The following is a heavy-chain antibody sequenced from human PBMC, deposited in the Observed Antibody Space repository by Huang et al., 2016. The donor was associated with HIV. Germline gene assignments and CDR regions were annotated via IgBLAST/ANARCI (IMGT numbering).Heavy chain of an antibody. Sequence: QVQLVQSGAEVKKPGASVKVSCKVSGYTFTSYGISWVRQAPGQGLEGMGWISAYNGNTNYAQKRQGRVTMTTDKSTSTVNMEMRSLRSDDTAVYYCARLYLYGMDVWGQGTTVTVSS. J-gene: IGHJ6*02. CDR2: ISAYNGNT. V-gene: IGHV1-18*04. CDR3: ARLYLYGMDV. CDR1: GYTFTSYG. D-gene: IGHD3-16*02.